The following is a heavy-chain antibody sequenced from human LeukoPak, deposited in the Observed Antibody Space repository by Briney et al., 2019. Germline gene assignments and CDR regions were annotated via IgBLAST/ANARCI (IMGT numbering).Heavy chain of an antibody. CDR3: ARRITMVRGVIRRRNYYYYMDV. Sequence: SETLSLTCTVSGGSISSSSYYWGWIRQPPGKGLEWIGSIYYSGSTYYNPSLKSRVTISVDTSKNQFSLKLGPVTAADTAVYYCARRITMVRGVIRRRNYYYYMDVWGKGTTVTISS. CDR1: GGSISSSSYY. J-gene: IGHJ6*03. D-gene: IGHD3-10*01. V-gene: IGHV4-39*01. CDR2: IYYSGST.